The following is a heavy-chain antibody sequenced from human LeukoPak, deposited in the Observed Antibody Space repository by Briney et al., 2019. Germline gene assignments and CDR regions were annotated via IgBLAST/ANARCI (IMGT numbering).Heavy chain of an antibody. CDR2: IYYSGST. J-gene: IGHJ4*02. CDR3: ARWGAGFDWLLAPFDY. D-gene: IGHD3-9*01. Sequence: SETLSRTCTVSGGSISSYYWSWIRQPPGKGLEWIGYIYYSGSTNYNPSLKSRVTISVDTSKNQFSLKLSSVTAADTAVYYCARWGAGFDWLLAPFDYWGQGILVTVSS. V-gene: IGHV4-59*08. CDR1: GGSISSYY.